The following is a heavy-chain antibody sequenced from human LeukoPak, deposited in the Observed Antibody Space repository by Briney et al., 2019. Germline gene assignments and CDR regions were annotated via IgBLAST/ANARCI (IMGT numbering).Heavy chain of an antibody. V-gene: IGHV1-24*01. CDR3: ATDYYYDSSGSYYTVDY. Sequence: ASVKVSCKVSGYTLTELSMHWVRQAPGKGLEWMGGFDPEDGETFYAQKLQGRVTMTEDTSTDTAYMELSGLRSEDTAVYYCATDYYYDSSGSYYTVDYWGQGTLVTVSS. CDR2: FDPEDGET. D-gene: IGHD3-22*01. CDR1: GYTLTELS. J-gene: IGHJ4*02.